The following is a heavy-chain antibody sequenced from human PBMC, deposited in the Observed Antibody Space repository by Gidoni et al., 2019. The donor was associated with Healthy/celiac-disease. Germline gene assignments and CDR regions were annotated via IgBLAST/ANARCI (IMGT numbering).Heavy chain of an antibody. CDR2: IIPISGIA. Sequence: QVQLVQSGAEVKKPGSSVKVSCTASGGTFSSCAIRWVRQAPGQGLEWMGGIIPISGIANYAQKFQGRVTITADKSTSTAYMELSSLRSEDTAVYYCARGFTDYGSGSYYNPIGYYYGMDVWGQGTTVTVSS. CDR1: GGTFSSCA. CDR3: ARGFTDYGSGSYYNPIGYYYGMDV. J-gene: IGHJ6*02. D-gene: IGHD3-10*01. V-gene: IGHV1-69*17.